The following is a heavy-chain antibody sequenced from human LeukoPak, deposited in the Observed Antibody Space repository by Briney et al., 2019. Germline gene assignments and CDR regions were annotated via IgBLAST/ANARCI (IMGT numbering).Heavy chain of an antibody. Sequence: PGGSLRLSCAASGFTFSNYWMIWVRQVPGKGLEWVGNIKQDGSEKRYADSVRGRFSISRDNAQTSLYLQMNSLRAEDTAVYYCARASDPWLQLTWGQGTLVTVSS. J-gene: IGHJ5*02. CDR3: ARASDPWLQLT. V-gene: IGHV3-7*05. CDR1: GFTFSNYW. D-gene: IGHD5-24*01. CDR2: IKQDGSEK.